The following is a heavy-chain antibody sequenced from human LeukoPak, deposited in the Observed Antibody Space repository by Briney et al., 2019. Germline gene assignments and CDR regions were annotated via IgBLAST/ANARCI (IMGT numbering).Heavy chain of an antibody. CDR1: GYTFTSYG. Sequence: ASVKVSCKASGYTFTSYGISWVRQAPGQGLEWMGWISAYNGNTNYAQKLQGRVTMTTDTSTSTAYMELRSLRSDDTAVYYCARTIRGYGYGSPVDYWGQGTLVTVSS. CDR2: ISAYNGNT. D-gene: IGHD5-18*01. V-gene: IGHV1-18*04. CDR3: ARTIRGYGYGSPVDY. J-gene: IGHJ4*02.